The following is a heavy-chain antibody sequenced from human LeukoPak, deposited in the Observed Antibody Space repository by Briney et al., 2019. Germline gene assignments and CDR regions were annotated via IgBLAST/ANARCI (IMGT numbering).Heavy chain of an antibody. CDR3: ARDRGYSTFDY. CDR1: GFTFSNYW. V-gene: IGHV3-7*01. J-gene: IGHJ4*02. D-gene: IGHD4-23*01. CDR2: IEQDGGEK. Sequence: PGGSLRLSCAASGFTFSNYWMSWVRQAPGKGLEWVANIEQDGGEKNYVDSVKGRFTISRDNARNSLYLQMNSLRAEDTAVYYCARDRGYSTFDYWGQGALVTVSS.